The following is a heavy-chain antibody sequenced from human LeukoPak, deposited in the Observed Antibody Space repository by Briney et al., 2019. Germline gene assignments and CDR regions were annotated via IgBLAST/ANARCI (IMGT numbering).Heavy chain of an antibody. CDR2: ISSSGNSI. CDR1: GFTFSGYE. D-gene: IGHD4-17*01. Sequence: GGSPRLSCTASGFTFSGYEMNWVRQAPGKGLEWVSYISSSGNSIYYADSVKGRFTISTDNAKNSLYLQMNSLRDEDTAVYYCARDRDYAFDYWGQGTLVTVSS. J-gene: IGHJ4*02. CDR3: ARDRDYAFDY. V-gene: IGHV3-48*03.